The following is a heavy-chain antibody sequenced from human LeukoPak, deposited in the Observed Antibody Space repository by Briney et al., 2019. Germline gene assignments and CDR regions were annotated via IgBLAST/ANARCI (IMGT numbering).Heavy chain of an antibody. CDR2: TYYRTKWYS. CDR3: ARGGSGMTVALFDQ. Sequence: SQTLSLTCVISGDSVSRTNAAWNWIRQSPSRGLEWLGRTYYRTKWYSDSAVSVKSRIIINPDTSKNQFPLQLNSVTPEDTAVYYCARGGSGMTVALFDQWGQGTPVTVSS. D-gene: IGHD6-19*01. J-gene: IGHJ4*02. V-gene: IGHV6-1*01. CDR1: GDSVSRTNAA.